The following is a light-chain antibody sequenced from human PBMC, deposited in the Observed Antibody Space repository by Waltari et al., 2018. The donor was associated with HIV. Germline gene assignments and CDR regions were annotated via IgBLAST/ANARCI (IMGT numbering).Light chain of an antibody. J-gene: IGLJ2*01. CDR2: DVT. Sequence: QSALTQPASVSGSPGQSITISCTGTSSQVGGFNYVSCYQHHPGKAPKLMIYDVTSRPSGVSNRFSGSKSGNTASLTISGLQAEDEADYYCSSYTSSSTLVVFGGGTKLTVL. V-gene: IGLV2-14*03. CDR1: SSQVGGFNY. CDR3: SSYTSSSTLVV.